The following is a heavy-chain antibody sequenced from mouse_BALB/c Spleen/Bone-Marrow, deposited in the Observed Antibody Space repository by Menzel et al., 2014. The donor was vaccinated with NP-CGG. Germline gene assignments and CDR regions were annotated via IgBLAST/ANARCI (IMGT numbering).Heavy chain of an antibody. Sequence: EVKLVESGGGLVQPGGSRKLSCAASGFTFXDYGMAWVRQAPGKGPEWVAFISNLAYSIYYADTVTGRFTISRENAKNTLYLEMSSLRSGDTAMYYRARDHDYEGFAYWGQGTLVTVSA. J-gene: IGHJ3*01. D-gene: IGHD2-4*01. CDR1: GFTFXDYG. CDR2: ISNLAYSI. CDR3: ARDHDYEGFAY. V-gene: IGHV5-15*02.